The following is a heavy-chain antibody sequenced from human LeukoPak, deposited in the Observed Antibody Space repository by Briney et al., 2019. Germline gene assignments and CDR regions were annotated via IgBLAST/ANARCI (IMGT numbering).Heavy chain of an antibody. CDR2: ISSNGGST. Sequence: GGSLRLSCAASGFTFSSYAMHWVRQAPGKGLEYVSAISSNGGSTYYANSVKGRFTISRDNSKNTLYLQMGSLRAEDMAVYYCAKGTLMYSSSWYGFDYWGQGTLVTVSS. CDR1: GFTFSSYA. J-gene: IGHJ4*02. V-gene: IGHV3-64*01. D-gene: IGHD6-13*01. CDR3: AKGTLMYSSSWYGFDY.